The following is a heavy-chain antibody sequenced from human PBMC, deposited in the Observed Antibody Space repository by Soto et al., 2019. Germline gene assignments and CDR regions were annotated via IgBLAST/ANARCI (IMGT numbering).Heavy chain of an antibody. Sequence: QVQLVQSGAEVKKPGASVKVSCKASGYTFTSYDINWVRQATGQGLEWMGWMNPNSGNTGYGQKFQGRVTMTRNTSIRKAYMELRRMRSEDTAVYYCARTKSNRGVPANFYYYYYGMDVWGQGTTVTVSS. V-gene: IGHV1-8*01. CDR2: MNPNSGNT. D-gene: IGHD2-2*01. CDR1: GYTFTSYD. J-gene: IGHJ6*02. CDR3: ARTKSNRGVPANFYYYYYGMDV.